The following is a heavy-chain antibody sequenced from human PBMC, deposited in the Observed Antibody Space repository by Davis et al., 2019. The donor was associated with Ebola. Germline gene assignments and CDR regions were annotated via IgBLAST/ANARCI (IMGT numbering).Heavy chain of an antibody. CDR1: GGSISSYY. J-gene: IGHJ5*02. CDR3: ARETRGWWFDP. CDR2: IYYSGST. Sequence: SETLSLTCTVSGGSISSYYWSWIRQPPGKGLEWIGYIYYSGSTNYNPSLKSRVTISVDTSKNQFSLKLSSVTAAGTAVYYCARETRGWWFDPWGQGTLVTVSS. V-gene: IGHV4-59*01. D-gene: IGHD2-15*01.